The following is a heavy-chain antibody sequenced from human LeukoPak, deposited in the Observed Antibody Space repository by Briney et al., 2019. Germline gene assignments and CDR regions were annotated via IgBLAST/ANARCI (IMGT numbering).Heavy chain of an antibody. CDR1: GGSISSDY. CDR3: ARSETWPNWFGP. V-gene: IGHV4-4*09. Sequence: SETLSRTCTVSGGSISSDYWSWIRQPPGKGLEWIGYIYNTRTTNYNPSLKSRDTKSVHMPKTQFSLELTSVTAADTAVYHGARSETWPNWFGPWGQETLVTVSS. J-gene: IGHJ5*02. D-gene: IGHD5-12*01. CDR2: IYNTRTT.